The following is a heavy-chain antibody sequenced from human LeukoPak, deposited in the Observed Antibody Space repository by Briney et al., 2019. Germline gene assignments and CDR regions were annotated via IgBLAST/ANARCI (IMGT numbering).Heavy chain of an antibody. CDR3: ARGPDCGSTNCYVGIYFQH. CDR1: GYTFTSYG. D-gene: IGHD2-2*01. Sequence: GASVKVSCKASGYTFTSYGISWVRQAPGQGLEWMGWISAYNGNTNYAQKLQGRVTMTTDTSTSTAYMELRSLRSDDTAVYYCARGPDCGSTNCYVGIYFQHWGQGTLVTVSS. V-gene: IGHV1-18*01. J-gene: IGHJ1*01. CDR2: ISAYNGNT.